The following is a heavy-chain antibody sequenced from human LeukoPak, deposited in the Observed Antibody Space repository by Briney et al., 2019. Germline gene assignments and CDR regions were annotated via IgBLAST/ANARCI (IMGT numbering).Heavy chain of an antibody. CDR1: GGTFSSYA. J-gene: IGHJ4*02. Sequence: ASVKVSCKASGGTFSSYAINWVRQAPGQGLEWMGGIIPIFGTANYAQKFQGRITITTDESTSTAYMELSSLRSEDTAVYYCARDLTGYSSGWENFDYWGLGTLVTVSS. D-gene: IGHD6-19*01. V-gene: IGHV1-69*05. CDR2: IIPIFGTA. CDR3: ARDLTGYSSGWENFDY.